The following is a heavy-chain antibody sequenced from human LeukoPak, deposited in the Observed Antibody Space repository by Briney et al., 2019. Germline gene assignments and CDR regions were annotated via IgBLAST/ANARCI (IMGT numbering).Heavy chain of an antibody. Sequence: ASVKVSCKASGYTFTSNYIHWVRQAPGQGLEWMGMTYPRDGSTSYAQKFQGRVTVTRDTSTSTVHMELSGLRSEDTAVYYCAKAAYYDFWSGNPAHYWGQGTLVTVSS. CDR2: TYPRDGST. CDR1: GYTFTSNY. D-gene: IGHD3-3*01. V-gene: IGHV1-46*01. J-gene: IGHJ4*02. CDR3: AKAAYYDFWSGNPAHY.